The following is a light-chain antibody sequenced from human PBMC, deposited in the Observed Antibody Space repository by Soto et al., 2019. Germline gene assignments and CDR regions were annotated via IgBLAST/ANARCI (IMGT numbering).Light chain of an antibody. CDR2: EVT. CDR1: SSDVGGYDY. Sequence: QSVLTQPPSASGSPGRSVTISCTGTSSDVGGYDYVSWFQQHPGKAPKLIIYEVTKRPSGVPDRFSASKSGNKASLTVSGLQAEDEADYYCSSFVAGNNYWVFGGGTQLTVL. CDR3: SSFVAGNNYWV. V-gene: IGLV2-8*01. J-gene: IGLJ3*02.